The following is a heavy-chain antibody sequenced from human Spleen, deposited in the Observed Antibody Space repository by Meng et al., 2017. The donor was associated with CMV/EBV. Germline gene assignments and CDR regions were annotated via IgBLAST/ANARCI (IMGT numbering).Heavy chain of an antibody. CDR2: ISAYNGNT. V-gene: IGHV1-18*01. J-gene: IGHJ6*02. CDR3: ARGRLAAAGRGYYYYYGMDV. CDR1: GYTFTSYG. Sequence: ASVKVSCKASGYTFTSYGISWVRQAPGQGLEWMGWISAYNGNTNYAQKLQGRVTMTTDTSTSTAYMELRSLRSDDTVVYYCARGRLAAAGRGYYYYYGMDVWGQGTTVTVSS. D-gene: IGHD6-13*01.